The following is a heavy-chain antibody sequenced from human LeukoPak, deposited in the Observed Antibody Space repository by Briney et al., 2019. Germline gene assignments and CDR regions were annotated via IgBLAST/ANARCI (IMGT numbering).Heavy chain of an antibody. J-gene: IGHJ5*02. CDR2: INPNTGGT. CDR3: ARESYSGYVRWFDP. V-gene: IGHV1-2*02. CDR1: GYTFTGYY. Sequence: ASVKVSCKASGYTFTGYYIHWVRQAPGQGLEWMGWINPNTGGTHFEQKFQGRVTMTRDTSISTAYMELTRLTSDDTAVYYCARESYSGYVRWFDPWGQGTLVTVSS. D-gene: IGHD5-12*01.